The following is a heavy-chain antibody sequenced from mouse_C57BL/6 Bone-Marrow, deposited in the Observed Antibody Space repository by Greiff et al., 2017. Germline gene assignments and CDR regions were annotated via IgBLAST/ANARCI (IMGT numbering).Heavy chain of an antibody. CDR2: IWSGGST. CDR3: AKKKSLSYWYFDV. CDR1: GFSLTSYG. V-gene: IGHV2-4*01. D-gene: IGHD6-2*01. Sequence: VQLQQSGPGLVQPSQSLSITCTVSGFSLTSYGVHWVRQPPGKGLEWLGVIWSGGSTDYNAAFISRLSISKDNSKSQVFFKMNSLQADDTAIYYCAKKKSLSYWYFDVWGTGTTVTVSS. J-gene: IGHJ1*03.